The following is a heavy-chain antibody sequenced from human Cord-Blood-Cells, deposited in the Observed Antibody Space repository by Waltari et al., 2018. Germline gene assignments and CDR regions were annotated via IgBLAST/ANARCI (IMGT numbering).Heavy chain of an antibody. V-gene: IGHV1-69*01. CDR2: IIPIFGTA. J-gene: IGHJ4*02. CDR1: GGTFSSYA. CDR3: ARVIMVRGVIITYYFDY. D-gene: IGHD3-10*01. Sequence: QVQLVQSGAEVKKPGSSVKVSCKASGGTFSSYAISWVRQAPGQGLEWMGGIIPIFGTAKYAQKFQGRVTITADESTSTAYMELSSLRSEDTAVYYCARVIMVRGVIITYYFDYWGQGTLVTVSS.